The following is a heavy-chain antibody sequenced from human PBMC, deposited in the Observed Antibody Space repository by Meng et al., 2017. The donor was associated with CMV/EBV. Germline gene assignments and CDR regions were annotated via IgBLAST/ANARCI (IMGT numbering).Heavy chain of an antibody. V-gene: IGHV3-74*03. CDR1: GFTLSSYW. Sequence: GESLKISCAASGFTLSSYWVHWVRQVPGKGLVWVSRINSDDSTTTYADSVKGRFTISRDNAKNTVYLQMNSLRVEDTAVYYCARDKVGSGSYYFDAFDIWGQGTMVTVSS. D-gene: IGHD3-10*01. CDR3: ARDKVGSGSYYFDAFDI. CDR2: INSDDSTT. J-gene: IGHJ3*02.